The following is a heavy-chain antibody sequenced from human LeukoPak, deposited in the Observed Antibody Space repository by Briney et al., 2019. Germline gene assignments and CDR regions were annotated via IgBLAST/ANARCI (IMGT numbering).Heavy chain of an antibody. CDR2: INPNSGDT. CDR1: EYTFTAYY. J-gene: IGHJ5*02. CDR3: ARVGQWLVENYWFDP. Sequence: APVKVSCKASEYTFTAYYVHWVRQAPGQGLEWMGWINPNSGDTNFVQNFQGRVTMTRDTSISTVYMELSRLRSDDTAVYYCARVGQWLVENYWFDPWGQGTLVTVSS. V-gene: IGHV1-2*02. D-gene: IGHD6-19*01.